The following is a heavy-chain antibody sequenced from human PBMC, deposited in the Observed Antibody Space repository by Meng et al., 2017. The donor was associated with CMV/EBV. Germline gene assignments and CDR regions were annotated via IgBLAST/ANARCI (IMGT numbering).Heavy chain of an antibody. J-gene: IGHJ4*02. Sequence: SVKVSCNASAGTFSSYAISWVRQAPGQGLEWMGGIIPIFGTANYAQKFQGRVTITTDELTSTAYMELSSLRSEDTAVYYCSSPGEYQLLPNFDYWGQGTLVTVSS. V-gene: IGHV1-69*05. CDR1: AGTFSSYA. CDR3: SSPGEYQLLPNFDY. CDR2: IIPIFGTA. D-gene: IGHD2-2*01.